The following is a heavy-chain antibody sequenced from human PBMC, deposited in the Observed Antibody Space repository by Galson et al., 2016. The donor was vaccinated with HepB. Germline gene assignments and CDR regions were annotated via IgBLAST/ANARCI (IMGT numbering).Heavy chain of an antibody. CDR3: ARETRFGSGANCQPPYDGMDV. CDR2: VSTYNGNP. V-gene: IGHV1-18*01. J-gene: IGHJ6*02. CDR1: GYMFSSYG. D-gene: IGHD2-15*01. Sequence: QSGAAVKEPGASVKLSCKASGYMFSSYGISWVRQAPGQGLEWMGWVSTYNGNPNFAQNLQDSVTMATDISTSTVYVELRSLRSDDTAVYYCARETRFGSGANCQPPYDGMDVWGPGTTVTVSS.